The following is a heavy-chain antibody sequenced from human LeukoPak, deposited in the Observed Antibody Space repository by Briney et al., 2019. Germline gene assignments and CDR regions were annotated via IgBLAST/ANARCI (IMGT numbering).Heavy chain of an antibody. CDR2: IYTSGSN. D-gene: IGHD3-3*01. CDR1: GGSISSYY. CDR3: ARVLRLGINYYFDY. J-gene: IGHJ4*02. Sequence: SETLSLTCTVSGGSISSYYWSWIRQPAGKGLEWIGRIYTSGSNNYKPSLKRRVTMSVDTSKNQFSLKLRSVTAADTAVYYCARVLRLGINYYFDYWGQGTLVTVSS. V-gene: IGHV4-4*07.